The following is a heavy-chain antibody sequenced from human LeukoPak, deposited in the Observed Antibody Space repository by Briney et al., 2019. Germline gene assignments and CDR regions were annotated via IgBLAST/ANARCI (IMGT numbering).Heavy chain of an antibody. CDR1: GGSFSGYY. D-gene: IGHD4-17*01. V-gene: IGHV4-34*01. J-gene: IGHJ5*02. CDR2: INHSGST. Sequence: SETLSLTCAVYGGSFSGYYWSWIRQPPGKGLEWIGEINHSGSTNYNPSLKSRVTISVGTSKNQFSLKLSSVTAADTAVYYCASHDYGDYNWFDPWGQGTLVTVSS. CDR3: ASHDYGDYNWFDP.